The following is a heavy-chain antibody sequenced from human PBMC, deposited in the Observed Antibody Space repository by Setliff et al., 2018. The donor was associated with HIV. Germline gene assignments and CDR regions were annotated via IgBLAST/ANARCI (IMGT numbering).Heavy chain of an antibody. Sequence: GPSVKVSCKASGYALTSYSLTWVRQAPGQGLEWMGWISDYNSNTEYAQKFQGRVTMTKDTSTSTAYMELRSLRPDDTAVYFCARRADRFDLWGQGTLVTVSS. V-gene: IGHV1-18*01. J-gene: IGHJ5*02. CDR3: ARRADRFDL. CDR2: ISDYNSNT. D-gene: IGHD3-9*01. CDR1: GYALTSYS.